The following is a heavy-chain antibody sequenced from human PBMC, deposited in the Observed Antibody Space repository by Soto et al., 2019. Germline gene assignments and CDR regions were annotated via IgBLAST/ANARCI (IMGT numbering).Heavy chain of an antibody. V-gene: IGHV3-53*01. D-gene: IGHD5-12*01. CDR3: ARGATTLSSGYYYYYGMDV. Sequence: PWGSLRLSCAASGFTVISNYIIFFRHSPCKWLEWVSVIYSGGSTYYADSVKGRFTISRDNSKNTLYLQMNSLRAEDTAVYYCARGATTLSSGYYYYYGMDVWGQGTTVTVSS. CDR2: IYSGGST. CDR1: GFTVISNY. J-gene: IGHJ6*02.